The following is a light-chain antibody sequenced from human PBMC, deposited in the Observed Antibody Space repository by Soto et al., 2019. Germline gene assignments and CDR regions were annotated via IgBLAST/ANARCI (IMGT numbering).Light chain of an antibody. J-gene: IGKJ1*01. CDR3: MQALQTPLT. Sequence: DIVMTQSPLSLTVTPGEPASISCRSSQSLLHSNGYNYLDWYLQKPGQSPQLLIYLGSNRASGVPDRFSGSGSGTDFTLKISRVEAEDVGIYYCMQALQTPLTFGQGTRWIS. V-gene: IGKV2-28*01. CDR2: LGS. CDR1: QSLLHSNGYNY.